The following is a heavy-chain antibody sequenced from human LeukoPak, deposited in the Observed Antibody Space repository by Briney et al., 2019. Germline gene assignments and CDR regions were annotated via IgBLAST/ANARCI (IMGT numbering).Heavy chain of an antibody. CDR3: ARSTGQYYYGIDV. CDR1: RFTLSNYW. Sequence: SGGSLRLSCTASRFTLSNYWMTWVPQAPRKGLEWVADIKGDGREKYYVAVKGRFTISRDNAENSVYLQMNSLSGEDAGIYCCARSTGQYYYGIDVWGQGTAVTVSS. CDR2: IKGDGREK. V-gene: IGHV3-7*01. J-gene: IGHJ6*02.